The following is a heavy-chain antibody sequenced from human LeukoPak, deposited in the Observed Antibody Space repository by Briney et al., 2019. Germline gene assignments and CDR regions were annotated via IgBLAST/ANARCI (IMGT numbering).Heavy chain of an antibody. CDR3: ASQGRRDGYNPLVY. D-gene: IGHD5-24*01. Sequence: GGSLRLSCAASGFTFSSYAMSWVRQAPGKGLEWVSAISGSGGSTYYADSVKGRFTISRDNAKNSLYLQMNSLRAEDTAVYYCASQGRRDGYNPLVYWGQGTLVTVSS. V-gene: IGHV3-23*01. CDR1: GFTFSSYA. CDR2: ISGSGGST. J-gene: IGHJ4*02.